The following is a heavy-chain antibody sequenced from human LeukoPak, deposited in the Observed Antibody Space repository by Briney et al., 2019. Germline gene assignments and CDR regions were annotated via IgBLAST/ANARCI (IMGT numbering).Heavy chain of an antibody. Sequence: GGSLRLSCAASGFTFSSYGMHWVRQAPGKGLEWVAFIRYDGSNKYYADSVKGRFTISRDNSKNTLYLQMNSLRAEDTAVYYCALYSSSSWINYYYYMDVWGKGTTVTVSS. CDR1: GFTFSSYG. V-gene: IGHV3-30*02. D-gene: IGHD6-6*01. CDR3: ALYSSSSWINYYYYMDV. J-gene: IGHJ6*03. CDR2: IRYDGSNK.